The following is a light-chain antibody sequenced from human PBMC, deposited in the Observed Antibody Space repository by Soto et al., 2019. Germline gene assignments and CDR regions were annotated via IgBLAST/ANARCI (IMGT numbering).Light chain of an antibody. J-gene: IGKJ5*01. V-gene: IGKV3-20*01. CDR2: GAS. CDR3: QQYVNSPIT. CDR1: QSVSSSY. Sequence: ERVLTQSPGTLSLSLGERATLSCRASQSVSSSYLAGYQQKPGQAPRLLIYGASSRATGIPDRFSGSGCGTAFTLTISRLEPEDFAVYCCQQYVNSPITFGQGTLLEI.